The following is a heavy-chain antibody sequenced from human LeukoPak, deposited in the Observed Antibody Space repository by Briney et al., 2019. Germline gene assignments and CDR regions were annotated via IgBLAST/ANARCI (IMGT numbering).Heavy chain of an antibody. CDR1: GGSFSGYY. J-gene: IGHJ4*02. D-gene: IGHD6-19*01. CDR2: IYYSGST. Sequence: SETLSLTCAVSGGSFSGYYWSWIRQPPGKGLEWIGNIYYSGSTNYNPSLKSRVTISVDTSKNQFSLKLSSVTAADTAVYYCARYSSGWYRRRNFDYWGQGTLDTVSS. CDR3: ARYSSGWYRRRNFDY. V-gene: IGHV4-34*01.